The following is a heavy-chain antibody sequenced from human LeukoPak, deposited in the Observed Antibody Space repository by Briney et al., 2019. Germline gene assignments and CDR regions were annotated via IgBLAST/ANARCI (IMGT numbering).Heavy chain of an antibody. J-gene: IGHJ4*02. CDR3: ARVKYDYVWGSYRENYYFDY. V-gene: IGHV4-30-2*01. CDR1: GGSISSGGYS. D-gene: IGHD3-16*02. CDR2: IYHSGST. Sequence: SETLSLTRAVSGGSISSGGYSWSWIRQPPGKGLEWIGYIYHSGSTYYNPSLKSRVTISVDRSKNQFSLKLSFVTAADTAVYYCARVKYDYVWGSYRENYYFDYWGQGTLVTVSS.